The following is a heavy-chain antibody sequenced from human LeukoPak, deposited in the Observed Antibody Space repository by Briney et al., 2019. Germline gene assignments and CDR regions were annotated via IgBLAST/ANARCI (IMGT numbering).Heavy chain of an antibody. J-gene: IGHJ6*02. Sequence: ASVKVSCKGSGYTFTSYGISWVRQAPGQGLEWMGWISAYNGNTNYAQKLQGRVTMTTDTSTSTAYMELRSLRSDDTAVYYCARDIYGGNSRYFINYYYYGMDVWGQGTTVTVSS. V-gene: IGHV1-18*01. CDR3: ARDIYGGNSRYFINYYYYGMDV. D-gene: IGHD4-23*01. CDR1: GYTFTSYG. CDR2: ISAYNGNT.